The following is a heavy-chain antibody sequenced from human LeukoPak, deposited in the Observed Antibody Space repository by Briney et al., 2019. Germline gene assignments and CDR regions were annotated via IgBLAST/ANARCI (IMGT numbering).Heavy chain of an antibody. CDR1: GFTFSSYA. CDR3: TRTIAYYYDSSGYLCDDY. D-gene: IGHD3-22*01. J-gene: IGHJ4*02. V-gene: IGHV3-49*04. Sequence: GGSLRLSCAASGFTFSSYAMHWVRQAPGKGLEWVGFIRSKAYGGTTEYAASVKGRFTISRDDSKSIAYLQMNSLKTEDTAVCYCTRTIAYYYDSSGYLCDDYWGQGTLVTVSS. CDR2: IRSKAYGGTT.